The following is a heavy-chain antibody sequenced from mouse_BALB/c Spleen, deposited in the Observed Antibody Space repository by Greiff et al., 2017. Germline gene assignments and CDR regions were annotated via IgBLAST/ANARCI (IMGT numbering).Heavy chain of an antibody. Sequence: EVMLVESGPGLVKPSQSLSLTCTVTGYSITSDYAWNWIRQFPGNKLEWMGYISYSGSTSYNPSLKSRISITRDTSKNQFFLQLNSVTTEDTATYYCARCYYGSSFYFDYWGQGTTLTVSS. V-gene: IGHV3-2*02. J-gene: IGHJ2*01. CDR3: ARCYYGSSFYFDY. CDR1: GYSITSDYA. D-gene: IGHD1-1*01. CDR2: ISYSGST.